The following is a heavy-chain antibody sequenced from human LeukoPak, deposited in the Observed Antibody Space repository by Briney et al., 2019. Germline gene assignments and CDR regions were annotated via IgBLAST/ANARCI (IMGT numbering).Heavy chain of an antibody. D-gene: IGHD1-26*01. CDR2: IYTSGST. Sequence: QPSGTLSLTCTVSGGSIRSYNYNWLRQSAGKGLEWIGRIYTSGSTNYNPSLKSRVIVSVDTSKNQVSMKLSSVTAADTAVYYCAIDRGIPPNNWFDCWDQGLMVTVSS. J-gene: IGHJ5*01. CDR1: GGSIRSYN. CDR3: AIDRGIPPNNWFDC. V-gene: IGHV4-4*07.